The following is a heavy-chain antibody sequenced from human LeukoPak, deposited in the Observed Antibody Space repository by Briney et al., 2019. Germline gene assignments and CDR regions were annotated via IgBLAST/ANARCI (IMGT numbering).Heavy chain of an antibody. D-gene: IGHD3-10*01. Sequence: GSLRLSCVTSGFTLSNYWMQWVRPASGKGLEWVPGITWSGGTGYADSVKGRFTISRDNAKNSLYLQMNSLRVEDTALYYCARDRQYYGSGSYSIDNWGQGTLVTVSS. CDR3: ARDRQYYGSGSYSIDN. V-gene: IGHV3-20*04. CDR1: GFTLSNYW. J-gene: IGHJ4*02. CDR2: ITWSGGT.